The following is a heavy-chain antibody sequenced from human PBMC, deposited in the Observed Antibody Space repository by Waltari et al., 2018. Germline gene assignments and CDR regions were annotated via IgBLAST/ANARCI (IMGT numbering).Heavy chain of an antibody. CDR3: AKDLCTDSSGCPHDY. J-gene: IGHJ4*02. CDR1: GFTFSSYG. D-gene: IGHD6-19*01. CDR2: ISSSSSYI. Sequence: VQLVESGGGVVQPGRSLRLSCAASGFTFSSYGMHWVRQAPGKGLEWVSSISSSSSYIYYADSVKGRFTISRDNSKNTLYLQMNSLRAEDTAVYYCAKDLCTDSSGCPHDYWGQGTLVTVSS. V-gene: IGHV3-21*01.